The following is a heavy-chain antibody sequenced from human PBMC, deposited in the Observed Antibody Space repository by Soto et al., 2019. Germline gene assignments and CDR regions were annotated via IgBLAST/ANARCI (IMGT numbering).Heavy chain of an antibody. D-gene: IGHD3-10*01. CDR1: GFSLTTRGVE. J-gene: IGHJ6*02. V-gene: IGHV2-5*02. CDR2: IYWDDDK. CDR3: ARDSYGSGYGMDV. Sequence: SGPTLVNPTQPLTLTCTFSGFSLTTRGVEVGWIRQPPRKALEWLALIYWDDDKRYRPSLKSRLTITKDTSKNQVVLRMTDMDPVDTGTYYCARDSYGSGYGMDVWGQGTTVTVSS.